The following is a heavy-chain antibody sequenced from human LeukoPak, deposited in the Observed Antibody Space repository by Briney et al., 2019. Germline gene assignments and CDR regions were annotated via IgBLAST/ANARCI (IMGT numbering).Heavy chain of an antibody. V-gene: IGHV5-51*01. J-gene: IGHJ4*02. D-gene: IGHD6-13*01. CDR3: ARGMSAALFDY. CDR2: IYPDDSDT. Sequence: GEPLKISCKGYAYSFTSYWIGWVRQMPGKGLEWMGIIYPDDSDTRYSPSFQGQVTISADKSINTAYLQLSSLKASDTAMYYCARGMSAALFDYWGQGTLVTVS. CDR1: AYSFTSYW.